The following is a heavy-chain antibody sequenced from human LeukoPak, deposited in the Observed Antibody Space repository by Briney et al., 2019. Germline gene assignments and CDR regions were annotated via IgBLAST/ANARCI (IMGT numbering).Heavy chain of an antibody. CDR2: ISGSGGST. D-gene: IGHD6-13*01. CDR3: ASPYSSSWSLRYYFDY. J-gene: IGHJ4*02. V-gene: IGHV3-23*01. CDR1: GFTFSSYA. Sequence: GGSLRLSCTAAGFTFSSYAMSWVRQAPGKGLEWVSAISGSGGSTYYADSVKGRFTISRDNSKNTLYLQMNSLRAEDTAVYYCASPYSSSWSLRYYFDYWGQGTLVTVSS.